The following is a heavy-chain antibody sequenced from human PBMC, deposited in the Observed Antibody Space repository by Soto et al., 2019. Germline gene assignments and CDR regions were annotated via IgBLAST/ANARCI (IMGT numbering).Heavy chain of an antibody. J-gene: IGHJ6*02. CDR1: GFTFSSYG. V-gene: IGHV3-30*18. Sequence: QVQLVESGGGVVQPGRSLRLSCAASGFTFSSYGMHWVRQAPGKGLEWVAVISYDGSNKYYADSVKGRFTISRDNSKNTLYLQMNSLRAEDTAVYYCAKDQGITIFGVVIMTIYCYYGMDVWGQGTTVTVSS. D-gene: IGHD3-3*01. CDR3: AKDQGITIFGVVIMTIYCYYGMDV. CDR2: ISYDGSNK.